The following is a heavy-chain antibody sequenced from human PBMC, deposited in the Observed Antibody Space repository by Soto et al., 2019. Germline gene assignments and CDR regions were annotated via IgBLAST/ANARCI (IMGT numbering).Heavy chain of an antibody. D-gene: IGHD6-19*01. CDR3: AKDAGYSSGWGFDY. Sequence: GGSLRLSCAASGFTFSSYGMHWVRQAPGKGLEWVAVISYDGSNKYYADSVKGRFTISRDNSKNTLYLQMNSLRAEDTAVYYCAKDAGYSSGWGFDYWGQGTLVTVSS. CDR2: ISYDGSNK. V-gene: IGHV3-30*18. CDR1: GFTFSSYG. J-gene: IGHJ4*02.